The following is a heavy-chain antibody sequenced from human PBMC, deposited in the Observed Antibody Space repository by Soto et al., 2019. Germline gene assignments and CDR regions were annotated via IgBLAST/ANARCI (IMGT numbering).Heavy chain of an antibody. CDR3: AKDRKVAATRYYYGMDV. CDR1: GFTLSSYG. Sequence: QVQLVESGGGVVQPGRSLRLSCAASGFTLSSYGMHWVRQAPGKGLEWVAVISYDGSNKYYADSVKGRFTISRDNSKNTLYLQMNSLRAEDTAVYYCAKDRKVAATRYYYGMDVWGQGTTVTVSS. CDR2: ISYDGSNK. D-gene: IGHD2-15*01. J-gene: IGHJ6*02. V-gene: IGHV3-30*18.